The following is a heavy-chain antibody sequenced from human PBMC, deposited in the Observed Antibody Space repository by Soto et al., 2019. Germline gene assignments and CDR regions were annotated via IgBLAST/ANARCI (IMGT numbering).Heavy chain of an antibody. V-gene: IGHV3-21*01. Sequence: EVQLVESGGGLVKPGGSLRLSCAASGFTFSSYSMNWVRQAPGKGLEWVSSISSSSRYIYYADSVKGRFTISRDNAKNTLYVQMNSLIAEDTAVYYWARAFYSSSSVFDYWGQGTLVTVSS. CDR2: ISSSSRYI. CDR3: ARAFYSSSSVFDY. D-gene: IGHD6-6*01. J-gene: IGHJ4*02. CDR1: GFTFSSYS.